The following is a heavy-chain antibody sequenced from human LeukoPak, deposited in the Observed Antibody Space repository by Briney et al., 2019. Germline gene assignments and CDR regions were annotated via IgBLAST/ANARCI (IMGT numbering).Heavy chain of an antibody. CDR1: GGSISSYY. J-gene: IGHJ4*02. V-gene: IGHV4-59*12. D-gene: IGHD5-18*01. CDR2: IYYSGST. Sequence: SETLSLTCTVSGGSISSYYWSWIRQPPGKGLEWIGSIYYSGSTYYNPSLKSRVTISLDTSKNQFSLKLSSVTAADTALYYCARDEYSYGSRTHPYFFDYWGQGTLVTVSS. CDR3: ARDEYSYGSRTHPYFFDY.